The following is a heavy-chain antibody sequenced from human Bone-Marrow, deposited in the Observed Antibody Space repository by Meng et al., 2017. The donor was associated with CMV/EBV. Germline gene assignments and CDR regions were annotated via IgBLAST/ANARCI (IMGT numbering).Heavy chain of an antibody. CDR1: GFTFSDYY. CDR2: ISSSGSTI. J-gene: IGHJ6*02. Sequence: GGSLRLSCAASGFTFSDYYMSWIRQAPGKGLEWVSYISSSGSTICYANSVKGRFIISRDNAKNSLYLQMNSLRAEETAVYYCARDSPPYYYGMDFWGQGTTVTVSS. V-gene: IGHV3-11*01. CDR3: ARDSPPYYYGMDF.